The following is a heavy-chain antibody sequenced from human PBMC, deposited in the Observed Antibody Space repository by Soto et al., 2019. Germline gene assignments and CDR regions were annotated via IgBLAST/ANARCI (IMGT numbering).Heavy chain of an antibody. Sequence: QVQLQESGPGLVKPSQTLSLTCTVSGGSISSGGYYWSWIRQHPGKGLEWIGYIYYSGRTYYHPSFKSRGTIAVDTSKYQFSLKLSSVTAADTAVYYCARVSGRNYDFWSGYYGQYYYYYMDVWGKGTTVTVSS. CDR1: GGSISSGGYY. J-gene: IGHJ6*03. CDR2: IYYSGRT. D-gene: IGHD3-3*01. CDR3: ARVSGRNYDFWSGYYGQYYYYYMDV. V-gene: IGHV4-31*03.